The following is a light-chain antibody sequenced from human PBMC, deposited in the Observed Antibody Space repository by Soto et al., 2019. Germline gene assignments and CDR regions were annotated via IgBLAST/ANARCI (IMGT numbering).Light chain of an antibody. CDR3: QQDGSSPRT. Sequence: EIVLTQSPGTLSLSPGERATLSCRASQSVSSSYLAWYQQKPGQAPRLLIYGASIRATGIPDRFSGSGSGTGFTSTMSTLQTEAFALSYCQQDGSSPRTFGQGTWVEVK. J-gene: IGKJ1*01. CDR2: GAS. V-gene: IGKV3-20*01. CDR1: QSVSSSY.